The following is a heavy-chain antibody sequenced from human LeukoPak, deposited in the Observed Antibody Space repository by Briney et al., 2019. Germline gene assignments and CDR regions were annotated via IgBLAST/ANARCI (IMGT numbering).Heavy chain of an antibody. CDR1: GFTFSTFA. CDR3: ARVSRAVVLLGGFDY. D-gene: IGHD4/OR15-4a*01. CDR2: ISYDGTNE. Sequence: GGSLRLSCAASGFTFSTFAMHWVRQAPGKGLEWVALISYDGTNEYYADSVKGRFTISRDNSKNTLYLQMNSLRAEDTAVYYCARVSRAVVLLGGFDYWGQGTLVTVSS. V-gene: IGHV3-30-3*01. J-gene: IGHJ4*02.